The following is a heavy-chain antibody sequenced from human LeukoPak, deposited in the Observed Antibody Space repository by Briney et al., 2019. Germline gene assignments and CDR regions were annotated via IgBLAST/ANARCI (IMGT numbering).Heavy chain of an antibody. D-gene: IGHD3-3*01. CDR2: ISSNGGST. J-gene: IGHJ4*02. CDR1: GFTFSSYA. V-gene: IGHV3-64*01. CDR3: ARVPGDFWSGYNDY. Sequence: GGSLRLSCAASGFTFSSYAMHWVRQAPGKGLEYVSAISSNGGSTYYANSVKGRFAISRDNSKNTLYLQMGSLRAEDMAVYYCARVPGDFWSGYNDYWGQGTLVTVSS.